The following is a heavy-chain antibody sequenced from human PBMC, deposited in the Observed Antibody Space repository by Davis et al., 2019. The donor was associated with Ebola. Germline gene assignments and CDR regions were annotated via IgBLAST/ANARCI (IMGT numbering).Heavy chain of an antibody. Sequence: GGSLRLSCAASGFTFSSYAMTWARQAPEKGLEWVSAITSSGGSTYYADSVKGRFTISRDNSKNTLYLQMNSLTVEDTAVYYCAKGGSGWPSDYSYGMGVWGKGTTVTVSS. D-gene: IGHD6-19*01. V-gene: IGHV3-23*01. CDR3: AKGGSGWPSDYSYGMGV. CDR2: ITSSGGST. J-gene: IGHJ6*04. CDR1: GFTFSSYA.